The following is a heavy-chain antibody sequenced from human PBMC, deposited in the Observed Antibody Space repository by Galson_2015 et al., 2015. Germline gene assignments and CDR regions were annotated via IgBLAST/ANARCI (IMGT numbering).Heavy chain of an antibody. CDR2: ISSSGTTR. V-gene: IGHV3-48*03. D-gene: IGHD7-27*01. Sequence: SLRLSCAASGFTFSSYEMNWVRQAPAKGLEWVAYISSSGTTRYYADSVKGRFTISRDNAKNSLYLQMNSLRAEGTAVYYCARDRPGDLEDTFFDYWGQGTLVTVSS. CDR3: ARDRPGDLEDTFFDY. CDR1: GFTFSSYE. J-gene: IGHJ4*02.